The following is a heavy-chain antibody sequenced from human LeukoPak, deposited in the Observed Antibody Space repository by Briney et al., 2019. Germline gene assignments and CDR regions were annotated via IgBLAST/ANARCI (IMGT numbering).Heavy chain of an antibody. V-gene: IGHV1-69*04. Sequence: SVKVSCKASGGTFSSYAISWVRQAPGQGLEWMGRIIPILGIANYAQKFQGRVTITADKSTSTAYMELSSLRSEDTAVYYCARDDVVVPADARTTSYCYYGMDVWGQGTTVTVSS. D-gene: IGHD2-2*01. J-gene: IGHJ6*02. CDR3: ARDDVVVPADARTTSYCYYGMDV. CDR2: IIPILGIA. CDR1: GGTFSSYA.